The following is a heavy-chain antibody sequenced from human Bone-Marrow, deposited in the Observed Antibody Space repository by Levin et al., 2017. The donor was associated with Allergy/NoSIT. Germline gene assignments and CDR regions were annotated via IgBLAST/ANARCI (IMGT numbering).Heavy chain of an antibody. V-gene: IGHV3-21*06. D-gene: IGHD1/OR15-1a*01. CDR1: GFGLSTYC. CDR2: ITTAGTYI. Sequence: GGSLRLSCASSGFGLSTYCMDWVRQAPGKGLEWLASITTAGTYIYYADSVKGRFTISRDNAKNSLYLQMNSLRAEDTAVYYCARGFGLEQFYYYGMGVWGQGTTVTVSS. CDR3: ARGFGLEQFYYYGMGV. J-gene: IGHJ6*02.